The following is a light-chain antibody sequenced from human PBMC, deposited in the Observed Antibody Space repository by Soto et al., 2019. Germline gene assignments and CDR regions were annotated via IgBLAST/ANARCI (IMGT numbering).Light chain of an antibody. CDR1: QSITNC. CDR3: QQHNPYSPYT. CDR2: DAS. J-gene: IGKJ2*01. V-gene: IGKV1-5*03. Sequence: DIQMTQSPSTLSASVGDRVTITCRASQSITNCLAWYQQKPGKAPKLLIFDASTLRSGVPSRFSGSGSGTEFTLTISSLQPEEFATSYCQQHNPYSPYTFGQGTKLEIK.